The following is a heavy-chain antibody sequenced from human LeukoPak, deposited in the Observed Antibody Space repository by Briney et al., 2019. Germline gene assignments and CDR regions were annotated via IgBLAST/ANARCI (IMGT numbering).Heavy chain of an antibody. CDR1: GYTLTELS. CDR3: ASNPYSSSSHYYYYMDV. Sequence: ASVKVSCKVSGYTLTELSMHWVRQAPGKGLEWMGGFDPEDGETIYAQKFQDRITITADEFTSTAYMELSSLRSEDAAVYYCASNPYSSSSHYYYYMDVWGKGTTVTVSS. D-gene: IGHD6-6*01. CDR2: FDPEDGET. J-gene: IGHJ6*03. V-gene: IGHV1-24*01.